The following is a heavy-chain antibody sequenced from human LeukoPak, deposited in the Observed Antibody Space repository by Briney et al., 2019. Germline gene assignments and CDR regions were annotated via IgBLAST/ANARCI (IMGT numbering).Heavy chain of an antibody. CDR2: IYYSGST. D-gene: IGHD5-18*01. CDR1: GGSVSSGSYY. Sequence: SETLSLTCTVSGGSVSSGSYYWSWVRQPPGKGLEWIGYIYYSGSTNYNPSLKSRVTISVDTSKNQFSLKLSSVTAADTAVYYCARYGYSYGVWGQGTTVTVSS. CDR3: ARYGYSYGV. J-gene: IGHJ6*02. V-gene: IGHV4-61*01.